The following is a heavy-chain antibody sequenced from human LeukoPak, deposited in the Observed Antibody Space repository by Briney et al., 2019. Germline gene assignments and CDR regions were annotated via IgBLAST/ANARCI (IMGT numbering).Heavy chain of an antibody. Sequence: PGGSLRLSCTASGFTFSDYYMSWIRQAPGKGLEWVSYISQSGTTIYYADSVKGRFTVSRDNGKNSLYLQMSSLRAEDTGMYYCAREAHTYGSDYWGQGTLVTVSS. CDR3: AREAHTYGSDY. J-gene: IGHJ4*02. D-gene: IGHD3-10*01. CDR2: ISQSGTTI. CDR1: GFTFSDYY. V-gene: IGHV3-11*01.